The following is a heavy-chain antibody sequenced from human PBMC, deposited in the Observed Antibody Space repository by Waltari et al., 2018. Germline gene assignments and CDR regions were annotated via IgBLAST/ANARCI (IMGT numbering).Heavy chain of an antibody. Sequence: QVQLVESGGGVVQPGGSLRLSCAASGFTFSSYGMHGVRQAPGKGLEWVAFIRYDGSNKYYADSVKGRFTISRDNSKNTLYLQMNSLRAEDTAVYYCAKGGHYGDYGHFDYWGQGTLVTVSS. D-gene: IGHD4-17*01. CDR1: GFTFSSYG. J-gene: IGHJ4*02. CDR3: AKGGHYGDYGHFDY. CDR2: IRYDGSNK. V-gene: IGHV3-30*02.